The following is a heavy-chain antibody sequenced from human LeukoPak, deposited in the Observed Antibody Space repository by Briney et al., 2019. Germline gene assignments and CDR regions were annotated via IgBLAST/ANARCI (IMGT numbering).Heavy chain of an antibody. CDR2: IYYSGST. J-gene: IGHJ4*02. V-gene: IGHV4-39*01. CDR1: GGSISSSAYY. D-gene: IGHD3-22*01. Sequence: SETLSLTCTVSGGSISSSAYYWGWIRQPPGKGLEWIGNIYYSGSTYYNPSLKSRVTISVDTSKNQFSLKLSSVTAADTAVYYCASSHHYDSGGYPLPLNYWGRGTLVTVSS. CDR3: ASSHHYDSGGYPLPLNY.